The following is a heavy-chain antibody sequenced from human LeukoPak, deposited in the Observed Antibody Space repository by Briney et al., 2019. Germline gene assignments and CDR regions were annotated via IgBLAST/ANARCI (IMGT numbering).Heavy chain of an antibody. D-gene: IGHD6-6*01. V-gene: IGHV3-23*01. Sequence: PGGSLRLSCAASGFTLSSYAMNWVRQAPGKGLEWVSGISNSGGSTYYADSVKGRFTISRDNSKNTLYLQMNSLRAEDTAVYYCAKETSSSFDYWGQGTLVTVSS. J-gene: IGHJ4*02. CDR3: AKETSSSFDY. CDR1: GFTLSSYA. CDR2: ISNSGGST.